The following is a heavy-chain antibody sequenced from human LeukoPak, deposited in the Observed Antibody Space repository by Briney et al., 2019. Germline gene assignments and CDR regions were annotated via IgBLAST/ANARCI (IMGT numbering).Heavy chain of an antibody. CDR3: ARSTTVTLQSFDY. D-gene: IGHD4-17*01. V-gene: IGHV3-74*01. Sequence: GGSLRLSCAASGFTFSSYWMHWVRQAPGKGLVWVSRINSDGSSTSYADSVKGRFTISRDNAKNTLYLQMNSLRVEDTAVYYCARSTTVTLQSFDYWGQGALVTVSS. CDR2: INSDGSST. J-gene: IGHJ4*02. CDR1: GFTFSSYW.